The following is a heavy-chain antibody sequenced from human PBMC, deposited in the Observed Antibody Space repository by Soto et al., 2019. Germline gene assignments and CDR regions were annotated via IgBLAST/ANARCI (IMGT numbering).Heavy chain of an antibody. CDR3: ARDLAGGPSDYGDYIRYFDY. CDR1: GGTFSSYT. J-gene: IGHJ4*02. CDR2: IIPILGIA. V-gene: IGHV1-69*08. D-gene: IGHD4-17*01. Sequence: QVQLVQSGAEVKKPGSSVKVSCKASGGTFSSYTISWVRQAPGQGLEWMGRIIPILGIANYAQKFQGRVTITADKSTSTAYMELSSLRSEDTAVYYCARDLAGGPSDYGDYIRYFDYWGQGTLVTVSS.